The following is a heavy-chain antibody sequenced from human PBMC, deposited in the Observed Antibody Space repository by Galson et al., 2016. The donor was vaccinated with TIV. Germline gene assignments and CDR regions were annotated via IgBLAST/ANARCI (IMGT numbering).Heavy chain of an antibody. D-gene: IGHD2/OR15-2a*01. CDR2: ISAYNGNT. CDR1: GYTFTSYG. CDR3: AKGRIPSTLYPHYYMDV. V-gene: IGHV1-18*01. Sequence: QSGAEVKKPGESLKISCKASGYTFTSYGISWVRQAPGQGLEWMGWISAYNGNTKYAQKFQGRVTMTTDTSTSTAYMELRSLRSDDTAVYYCAKGRIPSTLYPHYYMDVWGKGTTVTVSS. J-gene: IGHJ6*03.